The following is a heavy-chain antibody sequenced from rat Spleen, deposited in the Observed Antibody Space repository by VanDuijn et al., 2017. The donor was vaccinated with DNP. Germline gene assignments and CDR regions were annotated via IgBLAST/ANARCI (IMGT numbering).Heavy chain of an antibody. J-gene: IGHJ2*01. CDR1: GFTFKNYW. CDR2: ITNTGVNT. CDR3: AKGPNFGGWSDYFDY. Sequence: EVQLVESGGGLVQPGRSLKLSCVAAGFTFKNYWMTWIRQAPGKGLEWVATITNTGVNTYYPDSVRGRFSLSRDNAKSTLYLQVNSLRSEDTAIYYCAKGPNFGGWSDYFDYWGQGVMVTVSS. D-gene: IGHD1-11*01. V-gene: IGHV5-31*01.